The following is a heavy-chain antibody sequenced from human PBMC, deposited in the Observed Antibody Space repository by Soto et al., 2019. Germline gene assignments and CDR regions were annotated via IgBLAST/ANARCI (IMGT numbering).Heavy chain of an antibody. V-gene: IGHV3-66*04. CDR3: AQHDWFDP. J-gene: IGHJ5*02. CDR2: IYSGGST. CDR1: GFTVSSHY. Sequence: EVQLVESGGGLVQPGGSLRLSCAVSGFTVSSHYMSWVCQAPGKGLEWVSVIYSGGSTYYADSVKGRFTISRDNSKNTLYLQMNSLRAEDSAVYYCAQHDWFDPWGQGTLVTVSS.